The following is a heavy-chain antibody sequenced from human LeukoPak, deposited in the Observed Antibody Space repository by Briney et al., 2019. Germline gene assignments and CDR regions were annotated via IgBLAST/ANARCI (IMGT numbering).Heavy chain of an antibody. V-gene: IGHV1-2*02. J-gene: IGHJ4*02. D-gene: IGHD3-10*01. CDR2: INPNSGGT. Sequence: GASVKVSCKASGYTFTGYYMHWVRQAPGQGLEWMGWINPNSGGTNYAQKFQGRVTMTRDTSISTAYMELSRLRSDDTAVYYCARGSSRITMVRGVINHDYWGQGTLVTVSS. CDR1: GYTFTGYY. CDR3: ARGSSRITMVRGVINHDY.